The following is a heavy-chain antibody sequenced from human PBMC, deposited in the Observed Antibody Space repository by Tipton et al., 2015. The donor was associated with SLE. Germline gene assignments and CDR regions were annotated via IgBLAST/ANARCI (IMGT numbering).Heavy chain of an antibody. V-gene: IGHV4-34*01. CDR3: ARPGSPFWSGYPFDY. Sequence: TLSLTCAVYGGSFSAYYWSWIRQPPGKGLEWIGEINHSGSTNYNPSLKSRVTISVDTSKNQFSLKLSSVTAADTALYYCARPGSPFWSGYPFDYWGQGTLVTVPS. D-gene: IGHD3-3*01. CDR2: INHSGST. J-gene: IGHJ4*02. CDR1: GGSFSAYY.